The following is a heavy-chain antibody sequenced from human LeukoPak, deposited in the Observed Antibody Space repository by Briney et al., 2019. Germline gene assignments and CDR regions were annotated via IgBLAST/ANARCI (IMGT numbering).Heavy chain of an antibody. J-gene: IGHJ4*02. CDR2: INHSGNT. Sequence: SETLSLTCAVYGGSFSGFYWNWIRQPPGKGLEWIGEINHSGNTNYNPSLKSRVTISVDTSKNQFSLSLASVTAADTAVYYCARRQLLYFFDLWGRGTLVTVSS. D-gene: IGHD1-1*01. V-gene: IGHV4-34*01. CDR3: ARRQLLYFFDL. CDR1: GGSFSGFY.